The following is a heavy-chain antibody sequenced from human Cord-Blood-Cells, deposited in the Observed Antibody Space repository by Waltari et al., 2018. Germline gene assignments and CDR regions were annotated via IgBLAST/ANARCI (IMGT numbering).Heavy chain of an antibody. CDR1: GGTFSSYA. CDR3: AREENYDYVWGSSYCDY. Sequence: QVQLVQSGAEVKKPGSSVKVSCKASGGTFSSYAISWVRQAPGQGLEWMGGIIPIFGTANYAPKFQGRVTITADESTSTAYMELSSLRSEDTAVYYCAREENYDYVWGSSYCDYWGQGTLVTVSS. CDR2: IIPIFGTA. V-gene: IGHV1-69*12. D-gene: IGHD3-16*01. J-gene: IGHJ4*02.